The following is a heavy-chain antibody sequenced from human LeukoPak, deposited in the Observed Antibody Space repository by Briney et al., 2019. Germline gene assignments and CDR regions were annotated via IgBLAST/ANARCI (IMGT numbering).Heavy chain of an antibody. V-gene: IGHV4-4*07. CDR3: ARVNDYVWGGDAFDI. CDR1: GASISAFY. J-gene: IGHJ3*02. CDR2: IYTSGST. Sequence: SETLSLTCTVSGASISAFYWSWIRQPAGKGLEWIGRIYTSGSTHYNPSLKSRVTMSVDTSKNQFSLKLSSVTAADTAVYFCARVNDYVWGGDAFDIWGQGTMVTVSS. D-gene: IGHD3-16*01.